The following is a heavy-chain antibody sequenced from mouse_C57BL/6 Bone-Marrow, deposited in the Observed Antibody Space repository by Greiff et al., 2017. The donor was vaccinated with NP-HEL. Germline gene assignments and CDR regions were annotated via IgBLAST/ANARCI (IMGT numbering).Heavy chain of an antibody. Sequence: EVQLQESGPGLVKPSQTVFLTCTVTGISITTGPYRWSWIRQFPGNKLEWIGYIYYRVPITYTPSLTSRTTITRDTPKTQFFLEMNSLTAEDTATYYCARDCSGTRGTLYFDYWGQGTTLTVSS. J-gene: IGHJ2*01. CDR2: IYYRVPI. V-gene: IGHV3-5*01. CDR1: GISITTGPYR. CDR3: ARDCSGTRGTLYFDY. D-gene: IGHD3-2*02.